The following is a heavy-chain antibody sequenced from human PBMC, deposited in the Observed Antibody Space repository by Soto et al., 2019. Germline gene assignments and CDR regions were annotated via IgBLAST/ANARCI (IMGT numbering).Heavy chain of an antibody. CDR2: INAGNGNT. J-gene: IGHJ3*02. V-gene: IGHV1-3*01. Sequence: QVQLVQSGAEVKKPGASVKVSCKASGYTFTSYAMHWVRQDPGQRLEWMGWINAGNGNTKYSQKFQGRVTITRDTSASTAYMELSSLRSEDTAVYYCARDLEVMVAATPSRAFDIWGQGTMVTVSS. CDR3: ARDLEVMVAATPSRAFDI. D-gene: IGHD2-15*01. CDR1: GYTFTSYA.